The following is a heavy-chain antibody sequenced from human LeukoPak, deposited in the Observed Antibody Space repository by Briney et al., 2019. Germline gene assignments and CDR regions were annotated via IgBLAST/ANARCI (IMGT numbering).Heavy chain of an antibody. V-gene: IGHV3-48*04. CDR2: ITGSGDTI. D-gene: IGHD6-13*01. Sequence: GGSLRLSCAASGFTFSSYTMNWVRQAPGKGLEWLSSITGSGDTISYADSVKGRFTISRDNAKNSLYLQMNSLRAEDTAVYYCAREKKTRQQLVRGAFDIWGQGTMVTVSS. J-gene: IGHJ3*02. CDR3: AREKKTRQQLVRGAFDI. CDR1: GFTFSSYT.